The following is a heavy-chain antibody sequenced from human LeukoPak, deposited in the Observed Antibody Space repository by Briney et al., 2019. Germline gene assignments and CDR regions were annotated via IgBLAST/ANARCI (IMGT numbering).Heavy chain of an antibody. J-gene: IGHJ6*02. Sequence: GGSLRLSCAASGFTFSSYTMNWVRQAPGKGLEWVSYITTSSSAIYYADSVKGRFTFSRDNAKNLLYLQMNSLRDEDTAVYYCVRGAGKYDMDVWGQGTTATVSS. V-gene: IGHV3-48*02. D-gene: IGHD1-26*01. CDR1: GFTFSSYT. CDR2: ITTSSSAI. CDR3: VRGAGKYDMDV.